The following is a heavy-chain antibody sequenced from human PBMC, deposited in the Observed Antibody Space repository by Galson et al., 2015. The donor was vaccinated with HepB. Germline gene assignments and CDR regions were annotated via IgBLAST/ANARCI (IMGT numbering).Heavy chain of an antibody. V-gene: IGHV4-30-4*01. CDR1: GGSISSGDYY. J-gene: IGHJ6*03. D-gene: IGHD2-2*01. Sequence: QVQLQESGPGLVKPSQTLSLTCTVSGGSISSGDYYWSWIRQPPGKGLEWIGYIYYSGSTYYNPSLKSRVTISVDTSKNQFSLKLSSVTAADTAVYYCARDDGDGSSTSWSYYYYYYMDVWGKGTTVTVSS. CDR2: IYYSGST. CDR3: ARDDGDGSSTSWSYYYYYYMDV.